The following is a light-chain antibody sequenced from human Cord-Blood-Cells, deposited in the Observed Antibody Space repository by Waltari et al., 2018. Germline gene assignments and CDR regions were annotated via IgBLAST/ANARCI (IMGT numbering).Light chain of an antibody. CDR2: GND. V-gene: IGLV1-40*01. J-gene: IGLJ2*01. Sequence: QSVLTQPPSVSGAPGQRVTISCTGSSSNIGAGYDVHWYQQLPGTAPKLLIYGNDNRPSGVPGRFSGSKSGTSASLAITGLQAEDEADYYCQSYDSSLSGYVVFGGGTKLTVL. CDR1: SSNIGAGYD. CDR3: QSYDSSLSGYVV.